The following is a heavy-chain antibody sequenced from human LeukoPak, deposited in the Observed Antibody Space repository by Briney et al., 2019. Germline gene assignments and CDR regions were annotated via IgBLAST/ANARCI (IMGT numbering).Heavy chain of an antibody. CDR3: ATHYHYYDSSGYGMDV. Sequence: ASVKVSCKVSGYTLTELSMHWVRQAPGKGLEWMGGFDPEDGETTYAQKFQGRVTMTEDTSTDTAYMELSSLRSEDTAVYYCATHYHYYDSSGYGMDVWGQGTTVTVSS. CDR2: FDPEDGET. D-gene: IGHD3-22*01. CDR1: GYTLTELS. J-gene: IGHJ6*02. V-gene: IGHV1-24*01.